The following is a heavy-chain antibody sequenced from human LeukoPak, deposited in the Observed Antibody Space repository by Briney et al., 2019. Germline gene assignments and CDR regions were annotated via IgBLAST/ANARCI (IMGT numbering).Heavy chain of an antibody. CDR2: IYHSGST. D-gene: IGHD5-18*01. Sequence: SETLSLICTVSGYSISSGYYWGWIRQPPGKGLEWIGCIYHSGSTYYNPSLKSRVTISVDTSKNQFSLKLSSVTAADTAVYYCARVIRGYSYGLISDYYYMDVWGKGTTVTVSS. V-gene: IGHV4-38-2*02. CDR3: ARVIRGYSYGLISDYYYMDV. CDR1: GYSISSGYY. J-gene: IGHJ6*03.